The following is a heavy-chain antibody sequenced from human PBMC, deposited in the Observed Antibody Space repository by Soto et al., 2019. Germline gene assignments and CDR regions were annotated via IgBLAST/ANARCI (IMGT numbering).Heavy chain of an antibody. CDR2: INPNSGGT. V-gene: IGHV1-2*04. J-gene: IGHJ6*02. Sequence: ASVKVSCKASGYTFNGYYMHWVRQAPGQGLEWMGWINPNSGGTNYAQKFQGWVTMTRDTSISTAYMELSRLRSDDTAVYYCARERMVRGVIIHYYYGMDVWGQGTTVTVSS. CDR3: ARERMVRGVIIHYYYGMDV. D-gene: IGHD3-10*01. CDR1: GYTFNGYY.